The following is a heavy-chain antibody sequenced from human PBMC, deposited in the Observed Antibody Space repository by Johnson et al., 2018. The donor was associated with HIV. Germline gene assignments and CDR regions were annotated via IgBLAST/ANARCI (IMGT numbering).Heavy chain of an antibody. D-gene: IGHD3-16*01. CDR3: TTDMAGDPPGGNNLFDI. J-gene: IGHJ3*02. CDR2: ISYDGSYQ. Sequence: QVQLVESGGGVVQPGGSMRLSCAASGFTFSTHGMNWVRQAPGRGLEWVAVISYDGSYQYYADSAKGRFTISRDNSKNPLYLQMNSLRAEDTAVYFCTTDMAGDPPGGNNLFDIWGQGTVVTVSS. CDR1: GFTFSTHG. V-gene: IGHV3-30*19.